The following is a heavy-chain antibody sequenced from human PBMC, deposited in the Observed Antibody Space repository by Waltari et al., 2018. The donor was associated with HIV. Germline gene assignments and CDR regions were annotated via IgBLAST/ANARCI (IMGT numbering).Heavy chain of an antibody. D-gene: IGHD4-17*01. CDR3: ATRGDYGDLPKYFDL. Sequence: QVELQQGGAGLLKPSETLSLSCAVSGGSSSPYYWSWIRQPPGKGLEWMGEINNCGSINFKPSLKSRLNISLDASKKQSSLHLTSVTAADTALYYCATRGDYGDLPKYFDLWGRGTLVTVSS. J-gene: IGHJ2*01. V-gene: IGHV4-34*02. CDR1: GGSSSPYY. CDR2: INNCGSI.